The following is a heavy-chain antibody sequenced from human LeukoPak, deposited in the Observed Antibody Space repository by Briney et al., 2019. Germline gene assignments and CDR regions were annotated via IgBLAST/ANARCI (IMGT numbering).Heavy chain of an antibody. J-gene: IGHJ4*02. CDR1: GVSVSKSDYH. D-gene: IGHD5-12*01. CDR2: IYYRGNT. Sequence: SETLSLTCTVSGVSVSKSDYHWGWIRQPPGKGLEWIGSIYYRGNTYYNPSLKSRLSISVDTSKNQFSLSLSSVTAADTAVYYCARMNIVATINPLDYWGQGTLVTVSS. CDR3: ARMNIVATINPLDY. V-gene: IGHV4-39*01.